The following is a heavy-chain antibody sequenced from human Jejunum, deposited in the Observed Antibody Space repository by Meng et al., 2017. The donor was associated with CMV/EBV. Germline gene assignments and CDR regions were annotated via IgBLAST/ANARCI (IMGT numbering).Heavy chain of an antibody. J-gene: IGHJ6*02. CDR1: GFTVSRNY. D-gene: IGHD6-6*01. V-gene: IGHV3-66*02. CDR3: AREHFISSYYYYAMDV. CDR2: LYSGGIT. Sequence: GFTVSRNYMSWVRQTPGKGLEWVSVLYSGGITYYADSVKGRFTISRDNSKNTLYLQMNSLRAEDTAVYYCAREHFISSYYYYAMDVWGQGTTVTVSS.